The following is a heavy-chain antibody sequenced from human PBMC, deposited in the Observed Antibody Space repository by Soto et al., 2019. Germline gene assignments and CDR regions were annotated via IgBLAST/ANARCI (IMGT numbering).Heavy chain of an antibody. V-gene: IGHV1-18*01. Sequence: ASVKVSCKASGYTFTSYGISWVRQAPGQGLEWMGWISAYNGNTNYAQKLQGRVTMTTDTSTSTAYMELRSLRSDDTAVYYCARAFRSFWSGYYGYWGQGTLVTVSS. CDR1: GYTFTSYG. D-gene: IGHD3-3*01. J-gene: IGHJ4*02. CDR2: ISAYNGNT. CDR3: ARAFRSFWSGYYGY.